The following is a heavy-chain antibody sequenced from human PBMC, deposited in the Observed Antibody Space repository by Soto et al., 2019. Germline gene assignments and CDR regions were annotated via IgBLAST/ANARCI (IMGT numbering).Heavy chain of an antibody. CDR1: GFTFSDHY. J-gene: IGHJ4*02. D-gene: IGHD1-26*01. Sequence: GGSLRLSCAASGFTFSDHYMDWVRQAPGKGLEWVGRTRNKANSYTTEYAASVKGRFTISRDDSKNSLYLQMNSLKTEDTAVYYCARDRGVGAIDYWGQGTLVTVSS. CDR2: TRNKANSYTT. CDR3: ARDRGVGAIDY. V-gene: IGHV3-72*01.